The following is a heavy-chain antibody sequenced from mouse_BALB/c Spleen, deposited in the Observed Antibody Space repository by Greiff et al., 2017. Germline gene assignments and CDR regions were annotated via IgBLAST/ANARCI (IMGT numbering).Heavy chain of an antibody. CDR2: INPYNGDT. CDR3: GRAPASYSWFAY. J-gene: IGHJ3*01. V-gene: IGHV1-37*01. CDR1: GYSFTGYF. D-gene: IGHD2-10*01. Sequence: EVKLKESGPELVKPGASVKISCKASGYSFTGYFMNWVKQSHGKSLEWIGRINPYNGDTFYNQKFKGKATLTVDKSSSTAHMELLSLTSEDSAVYYCGRAPASYSWFAYWGQGTLVTVSA.